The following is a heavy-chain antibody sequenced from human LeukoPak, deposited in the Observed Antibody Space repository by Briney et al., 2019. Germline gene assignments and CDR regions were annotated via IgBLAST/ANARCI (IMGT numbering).Heavy chain of an antibody. CDR3: AKRTVYGGNAFDY. Sequence: GGSLRLSCAASGFTFSSYAMSWVRQAPGKGLEWVSAISGSGGSTYYADSVKGRFTISRDNSKNTLYLLMNSLRAEDTAVYYCAKRTVYGGNAFDYWGQGTLVTVSS. CDR2: ISGSGGST. V-gene: IGHV3-23*01. D-gene: IGHD4-23*01. CDR1: GFTFSSYA. J-gene: IGHJ4*02.